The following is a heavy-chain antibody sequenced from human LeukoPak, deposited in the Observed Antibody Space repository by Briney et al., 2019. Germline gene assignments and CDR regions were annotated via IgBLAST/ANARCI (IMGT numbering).Heavy chain of an antibody. CDR1: GFTFSSYA. CDR3: AKASSGRNAFDI. Sequence: GGSLRLSCAASGFTFSSYAMSWVRQAPGKGLEWVSAISGSGGSTYYADSVKGRFTISRDNSKNTLYLQMNSLRAEDTALYYCAKASSGRNAFDIWGQGTMVTVSS. CDR2: ISGSGGST. V-gene: IGHV3-23*01. D-gene: IGHD6-19*01. J-gene: IGHJ3*02.